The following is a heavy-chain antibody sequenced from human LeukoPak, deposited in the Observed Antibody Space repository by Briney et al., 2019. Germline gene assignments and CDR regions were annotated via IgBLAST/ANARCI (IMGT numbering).Heavy chain of an antibody. V-gene: IGHV3-48*02. Sequence: GGSLRLACAASGFTFNNYIMDWARQAPGKGRGWVAYINSDSRTIYYADSVQSRFTISRDNATNSLSLQMDSLRDEDTAVYYCVKGGRRDIAGGLSFWGQGTLVTVS. CDR2: INSDSRTI. D-gene: IGHD2/OR15-2a*01. J-gene: IGHJ4*02. CDR3: VKGGRRDIAGGLSF. CDR1: GFTFNNYI.